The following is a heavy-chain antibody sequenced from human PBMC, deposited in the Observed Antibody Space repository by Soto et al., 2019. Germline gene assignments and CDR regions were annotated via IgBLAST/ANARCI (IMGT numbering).Heavy chain of an antibody. CDR1: GFTFSSYA. D-gene: IGHD6-6*01. CDR3: ARDRGYSSSSLAGVEYNWFDP. Sequence: PGGSLRLSCAASGFTFSSYAMHWVRQAPGKGLEWVAVISYDGSNKYYADSVKGRFTISRDNSKNTLYLQMNSLRAEDTAVYYCARDRGYSSSSLAGVEYNWFDPWGQGTLVTVSS. CDR2: ISYDGSNK. J-gene: IGHJ5*02. V-gene: IGHV3-30-3*01.